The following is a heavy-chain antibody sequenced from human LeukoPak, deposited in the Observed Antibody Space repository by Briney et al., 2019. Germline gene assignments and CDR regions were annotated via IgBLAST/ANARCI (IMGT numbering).Heavy chain of an antibody. Sequence: PGGSLRLSCAASGFTFDDYAMHWVRQAPGKGLEWVSGISWNSGSIGYADSVKGRFTISRDNAKNSLYLQMNSLRAEDTALYYCAKDESAYGSGSELDYWGQGTLVTVSS. CDR3: AKDESAYGSGSELDY. CDR2: ISWNSGSI. J-gene: IGHJ4*02. V-gene: IGHV3-9*01. CDR1: GFTFDDYA. D-gene: IGHD3-10*01.